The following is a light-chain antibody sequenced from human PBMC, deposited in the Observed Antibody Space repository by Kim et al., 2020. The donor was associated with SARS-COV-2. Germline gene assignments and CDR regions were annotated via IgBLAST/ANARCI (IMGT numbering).Light chain of an antibody. CDR1: SGGIASTY. J-gene: IGLJ3*02. V-gene: IGLV6-57*02. CDR2: GDN. Sequence: KTVTISGTGSSGGIASTYVQWYQQRPGSAPTTVIYGDNQRPSGVPDRFSGSIDSSSNSASLTISGLRTEDEADYYCQSYDSSNHWVFGGGTQLTVL. CDR3: QSYDSSNHWV.